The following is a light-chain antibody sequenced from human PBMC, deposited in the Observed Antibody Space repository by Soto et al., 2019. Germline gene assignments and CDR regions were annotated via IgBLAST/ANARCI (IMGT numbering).Light chain of an antibody. J-gene: IGKJ4*01. V-gene: IGKV3-15*01. Sequence: EIVMTQSPATLSVSPGERATLSCRASQSVSSNLAWYQQKPGQAPRLLIYAASTRATGIPARFSGSGSGTEFPLTISSLQSEDFAVYYCQQYNNWPPLTFGGGTKVEIK. CDR3: QQYNNWPPLT. CDR2: AAS. CDR1: QSVSSN.